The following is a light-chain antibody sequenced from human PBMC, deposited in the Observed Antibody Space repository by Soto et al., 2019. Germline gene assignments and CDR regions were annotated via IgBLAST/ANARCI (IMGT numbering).Light chain of an antibody. V-gene: IGLV2-14*01. CDR2: DVS. CDR3: SSYTSRSSITPMG. Sequence: QSVLAQPASVSGSPGQSITISCTGTSDDVGHYNYVSWYQQHPGKAPKLMIYDVSNRPSGISNRFSGSKSGNTASLTISGLQPDDEADYYCSSYTSRSSITPMGFGGGTKVTVL. J-gene: IGLJ2*01. CDR1: SDDVGHYNY.